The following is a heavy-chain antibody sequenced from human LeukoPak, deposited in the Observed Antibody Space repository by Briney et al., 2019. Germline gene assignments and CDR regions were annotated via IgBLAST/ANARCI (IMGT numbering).Heavy chain of an antibody. CDR2: INPSGGST. J-gene: IGHJ6*02. CDR3: ARDFPDIVVVHHYYYYGMDV. CDR1: GYTFTSYY. Sequence: AASVKVSCKASGYTFTSYYMHWVRQAPGQGLEWMGIINPSGGSTSYAQKFQGRVTMTRDTSTSTVYMELSSLRSEDTAVYYCARDFPDIVVVHHYYYYGMDVWGQGTTVTVSS. D-gene: IGHD2-15*01. V-gene: IGHV1-46*01.